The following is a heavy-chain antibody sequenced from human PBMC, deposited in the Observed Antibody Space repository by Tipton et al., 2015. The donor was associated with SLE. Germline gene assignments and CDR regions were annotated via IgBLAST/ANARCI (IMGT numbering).Heavy chain of an antibody. CDR2: IYTSGST. Sequence: TLSLTCTVSGGSISSHYWSWIRQPAGKGLEWIGYIYTSGSTNYNPSLKSRVTISVDTSKNQFSLKLSSVTAADTAVYYCAREGRREQLALDYWGQGTLVTVSS. J-gene: IGHJ4*02. CDR1: GGSISSHY. CDR3: AREGRREQLALDY. D-gene: IGHD6-6*01. V-gene: IGHV4-4*09.